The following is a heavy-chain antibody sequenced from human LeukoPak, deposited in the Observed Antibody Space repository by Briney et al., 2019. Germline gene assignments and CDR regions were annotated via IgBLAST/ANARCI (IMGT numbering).Heavy chain of an antibody. CDR1: GFIFSQYS. D-gene: IGHD5-24*01. Sequence: GGSLRLSCAASGFIFSQYSMSWVRLAPGKGLEWVANIKEDGTETYYVDSVKGRFTISRDNAKNSLYLQMNSLRVEDTAVYYCAKEGRSLQTYWGQGTLVTVSS. J-gene: IGHJ4*02. CDR3: AKEGRSLQTY. V-gene: IGHV3-7*03. CDR2: IKEDGTET.